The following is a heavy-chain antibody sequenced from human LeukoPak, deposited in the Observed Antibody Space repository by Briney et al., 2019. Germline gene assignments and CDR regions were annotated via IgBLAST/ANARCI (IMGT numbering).Heavy chain of an antibody. CDR3: AKDRGYSGYDLRGFDY. CDR1: GFTFSSYG. V-gene: IGHV3-30*18. J-gene: IGHJ4*02. CDR2: ISYDGSNK. D-gene: IGHD5-12*01. Sequence: GGSLRLSCAASGFTFSSYGMHWVRQAPGKGLEWVAVISYDGSNKYYADSVKSRFTISRDNSKNTLHLQMNSLRAEDTAVYYCAKDRGYSGYDLRGFDYWGQGTLVTVSS.